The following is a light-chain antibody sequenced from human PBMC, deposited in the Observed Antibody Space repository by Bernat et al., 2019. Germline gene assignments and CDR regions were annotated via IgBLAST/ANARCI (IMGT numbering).Light chain of an antibody. CDR3: QQYGSSHRT. V-gene: IGKV3-20*01. CDR1: QSVIRSY. CDR2: GAS. J-gene: IGKJ1*01. Sequence: EIVLTQSPGTLSLSPGEGATLSCRASQSVIRSYLAWYQQKPGQAPMLLIYGASNRATGIPDRFSGSGSGTDFILTISRLEPEDFAVYHCQQYGSSHRTFGQGTKVEIK.